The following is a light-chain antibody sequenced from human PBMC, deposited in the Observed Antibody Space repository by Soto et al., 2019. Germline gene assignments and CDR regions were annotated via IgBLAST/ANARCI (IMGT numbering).Light chain of an antibody. CDR2: DAS. CDR3: QQHDNLPLT. J-gene: IGKJ4*01. V-gene: IGKV1-33*01. Sequence: DIQMTQSPSSLSASVGDRVTITCQASQDITNYLNWYQQKAGKAPKLLIFDASSLDTGVPSRFSGSGSGTDFTFTISSLQAEDIATYYCQQHDNLPLTFGGGTKVEIK. CDR1: QDITNY.